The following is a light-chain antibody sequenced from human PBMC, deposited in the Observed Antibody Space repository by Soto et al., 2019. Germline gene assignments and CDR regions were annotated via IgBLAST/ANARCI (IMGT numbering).Light chain of an antibody. CDR2: GAS. Sequence: EIVLTQSPGTLSLSPGERATLSCRASQSVSSSYFAWYQQKPGQAPRLLIYGASSRATGIPDRFSGSGSGTDFTLTISRLEPEDFAVYYCHQYGSSPSWTFGQGTKVEIK. J-gene: IGKJ1*01. V-gene: IGKV3-20*01. CDR1: QSVSSSY. CDR3: HQYGSSPSWT.